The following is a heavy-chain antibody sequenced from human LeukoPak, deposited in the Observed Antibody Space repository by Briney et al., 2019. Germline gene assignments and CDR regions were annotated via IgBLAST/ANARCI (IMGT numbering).Heavy chain of an antibody. J-gene: IGHJ4*02. Sequence: SETLSLTCTVSGGSISSGDYYWSWIRQPPGKGLEWIGYIYYSGSTYYNPSLKSRVTISVDTSKNQFSLKLSSVTAADTAVYYCARDTGGNSGLDYWGQGTLVTVSS. CDR1: GGSISSGDYY. CDR3: ARDTGGNSGLDY. CDR2: IYYSGST. V-gene: IGHV4-30-4*01. D-gene: IGHD4-23*01.